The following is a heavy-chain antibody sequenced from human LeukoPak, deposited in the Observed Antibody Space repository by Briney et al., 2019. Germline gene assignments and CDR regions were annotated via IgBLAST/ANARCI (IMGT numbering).Heavy chain of an antibody. V-gene: IGHV1-2*02. D-gene: IGHD4-17*01. CDR3: GEVDGVALDY. Sequence: ASVKVSCKASGYTFTGYYMHWVRQAPGQGLEWMVWINPNSGGTNYAHQFQGTVTMTRDTSIGTAYIELSRLRSHDTAVYYCGEVDGVALDYWGQGTLVSVFS. CDR1: GYTFTGYY. CDR2: INPNSGGT. J-gene: IGHJ4*02.